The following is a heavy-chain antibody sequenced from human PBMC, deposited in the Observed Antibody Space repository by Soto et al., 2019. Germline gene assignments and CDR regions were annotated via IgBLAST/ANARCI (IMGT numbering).Heavy chain of an antibody. V-gene: IGHV1-18*04. CDR3: ARDRYCSGGSCYPGDGMNV. D-gene: IGHD2-15*01. CDR1: GYTFTSYG. CDR2: ISAYNGNT. Sequence: GASVKVSCKXSGYTFTSYGISWVRQAPGQGLEWMGWISAYNGNTNYAQKLQGRVTMTTDTSTSTAYMELRSLRSDDTAVYYCARDRYCSGGSCYPGDGMNVWGKGTTVTVSS. J-gene: IGHJ6*04.